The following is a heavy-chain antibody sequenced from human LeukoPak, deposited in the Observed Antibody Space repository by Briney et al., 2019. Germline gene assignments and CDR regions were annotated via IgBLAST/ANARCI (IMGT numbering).Heavy chain of an antibody. Sequence: PGGSLRLSCVGSGITFSGFELNWVRQAPGKGLDWVSYISDNGSTKTYGDSVEGRFTSSRDNAKNTLSLQMNSLRIEDTGVYYCSRRFRDWGRGILVTVSS. CDR2: ISDNGSTK. CDR1: GITFSGFE. V-gene: IGHV3-48*03. J-gene: IGHJ4*02. CDR3: SRRFRD.